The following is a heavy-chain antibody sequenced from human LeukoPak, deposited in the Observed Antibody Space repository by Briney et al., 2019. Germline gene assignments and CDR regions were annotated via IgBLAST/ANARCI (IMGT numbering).Heavy chain of an antibody. Sequence: SQTLSLTCTVSGGSVSNNNDYWSWTRQPPGKGLEWIGFIHYSGITYYNPSLKSRVTISVDSSKNQFSLNLNSVTASDTAVYYCARDPTVTTGGGYFDTWGPGTLVTVSS. CDR3: ARDPTVTTGGGYFDT. D-gene: IGHD4-17*01. CDR1: GGSVSNNNDY. CDR2: IHYSGIT. V-gene: IGHV4-30-4*01. J-gene: IGHJ5*02.